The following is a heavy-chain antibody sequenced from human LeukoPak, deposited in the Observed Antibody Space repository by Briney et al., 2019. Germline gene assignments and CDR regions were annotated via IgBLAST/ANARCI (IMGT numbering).Heavy chain of an antibody. J-gene: IGHJ4*02. CDR1: GGSFSGYY. D-gene: IGHD1-26*01. V-gene: IGHV4-34*01. Sequence: PSETLSLTCAVYGGSFSGYYWSWIRQPPGKGLEWIGEINHSGSTNYNPSLKSRVTISVDTSKNQFSLKLSSVTAADTAMYYCAREADTSLSYWGQGTLVTVSS. CDR3: AREADTSLSY. CDR2: INHSGST.